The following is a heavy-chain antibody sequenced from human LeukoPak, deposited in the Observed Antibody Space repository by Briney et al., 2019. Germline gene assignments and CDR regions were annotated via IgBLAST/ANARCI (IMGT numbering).Heavy chain of an antibody. D-gene: IGHD5-18*01. J-gene: IGHJ4*02. Sequence: GGSLRLSCAASGFTFSGSAIHWVRQAPGKGLEWVTAISYDGSLKYYADSVRGRFTISRDNSKNTLHLQMNSLRIEDTAVYYCARVSLERQLWLPFGYWGQGTLVTVSS. CDR1: GFTFSGSA. CDR2: ISYDGSLK. CDR3: ARVSLERQLWLPFGY. V-gene: IGHV3-30*04.